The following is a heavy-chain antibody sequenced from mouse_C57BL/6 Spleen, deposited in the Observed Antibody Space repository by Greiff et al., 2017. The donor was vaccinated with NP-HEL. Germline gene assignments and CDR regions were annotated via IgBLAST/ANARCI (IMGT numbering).Heavy chain of an antibody. Sequence: QVQLQQSGAELARPGASVKMSCKASGYTFTSYTMHWVKQRPGQGLEWIGYINPSSGYTKYNQKFKDKATLTADKSSSTTYMQLSSLTSEDSAVYYCAQLGRSRDFDDGGKGTTVTVSS. V-gene: IGHV1-4*01. CDR3: AQLGRSRDFDD. CDR2: INPSSGYT. J-gene: IGHJ1*03. CDR1: GYTFTSYT. D-gene: IGHD4-1*02.